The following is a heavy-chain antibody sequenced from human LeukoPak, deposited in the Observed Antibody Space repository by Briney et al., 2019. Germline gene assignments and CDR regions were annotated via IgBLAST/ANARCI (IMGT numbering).Heavy chain of an antibody. CDR3: ARVYHYYGSGSYYRTLDY. J-gene: IGHJ4*02. Sequence: PGGSLRLSCAASGFTFSSYWMHWVRQAPGNGLVWVSRINNDGSSTSYADSVKGRFTISRDNAKNTLYLQMNSLRAEDTAVYYCARVYHYYGSGSYYRTLDYWGQGTLVTVSS. D-gene: IGHD3-10*01. CDR1: GFTFSSYW. CDR2: INNDGSST. V-gene: IGHV3-74*01.